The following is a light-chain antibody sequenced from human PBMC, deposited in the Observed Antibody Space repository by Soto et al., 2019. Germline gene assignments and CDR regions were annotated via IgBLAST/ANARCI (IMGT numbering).Light chain of an antibody. CDR3: QQYSSYFFT. J-gene: IGKJ3*01. CDR1: QSISSW. CDR2: RAS. V-gene: IGKV1-5*03. Sequence: DIQMTQSPSTLSASVGDSVNITCRASQSISSWLAWYQQKPGKAPKLLIYRASDLQTGVPSRFSGSGSGTEFTLTISSLQTDDIATYYCQQYSSYFFTFGPGTKVDVK.